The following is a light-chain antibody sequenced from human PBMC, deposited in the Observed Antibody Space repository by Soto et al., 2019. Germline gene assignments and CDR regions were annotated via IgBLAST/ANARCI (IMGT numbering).Light chain of an antibody. V-gene: IGLV2-14*01. CDR2: EVS. Sequence: QSGLTQPASVSGAPGQSITISRTGTSSDVGGYNYVSWYQQHPGKAPKLMIYEVSNRPSGVSNRFSGSKSGNTASLTISGLQAEDEADYYCSSYTSSTTLVFGTGTKVTVL. CDR3: SSYTSSTTLV. CDR1: SSDVGGYNY. J-gene: IGLJ1*01.